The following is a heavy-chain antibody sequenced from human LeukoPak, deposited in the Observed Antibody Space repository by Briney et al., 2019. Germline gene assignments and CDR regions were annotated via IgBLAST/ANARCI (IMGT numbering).Heavy chain of an antibody. CDR3: ARIACTGGNCKPYYYYGLDV. J-gene: IGHJ6*02. V-gene: IGHV3-33*01. Sequence: PGGSLRLSCAASGFTFSTYGMHWVRQAPCKGLEWVAVIWNDGSIKYYADSVKGRFTFSRDNPKSTLYLQMNSLRAEDTAVYYCARIACTGGNCKPYYYYGLDVWGQGTTVTVSS. CDR1: GFTFSTYG. CDR2: IWNDGSIK. D-gene: IGHD2-8*02.